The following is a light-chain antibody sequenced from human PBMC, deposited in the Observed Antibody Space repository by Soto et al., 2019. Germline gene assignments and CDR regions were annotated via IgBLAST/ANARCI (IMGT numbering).Light chain of an antibody. CDR1: VSDVGGYDS. J-gene: IGLJ1*01. CDR3: CSYTTSTTYV. Sequence: QSVLTQPACVSLSPGQSITISCTGTVSDVGGYDSVSWYQQHPGRAPKLIIYGVNNRPSGVSNRFSASKSADTASLTISGLQAEDEANYYCCSYTTSTTYVFGTGTKVTVL. CDR2: GVN. V-gene: IGLV2-14*03.